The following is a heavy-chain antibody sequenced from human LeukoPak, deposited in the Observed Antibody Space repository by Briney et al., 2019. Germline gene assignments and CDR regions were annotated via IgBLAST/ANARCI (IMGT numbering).Heavy chain of an antibody. CDR2: ISYDGSNK. J-gene: IGHJ4*02. CDR3: ERDIRSWNDLAFDY. CDR1: GFTFSSYA. Sequence: PGGSLRLSCAASGFTFSSYAMHRVRQAPGKGLEWVAVISYDGSNKYYADSVKGRFTISRDNSKNTLYLQMNSLRAEDTAVYYCERDIRSWNDLAFDYWGQGTLVTVSS. D-gene: IGHD1-1*01. V-gene: IGHV3-30*04.